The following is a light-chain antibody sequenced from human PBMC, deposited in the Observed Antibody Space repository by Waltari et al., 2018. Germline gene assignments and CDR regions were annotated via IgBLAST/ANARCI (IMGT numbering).Light chain of an antibody. CDR3: AAWDDSLRGHWV. Sequence: QSVLTQPPSAAGSPGQRVTIFCSGSSSNIGSNVVNWYQQFPGKAPKLPIYRSDQRPSGVPDRFSGSKSGTSASLAISGLHPEDEADYYCAAWDDSLRGHWVFGGGTKVTVL. J-gene: IGLJ3*02. CDR1: SSNIGSNV. CDR2: RSD. V-gene: IGLV1-44*01.